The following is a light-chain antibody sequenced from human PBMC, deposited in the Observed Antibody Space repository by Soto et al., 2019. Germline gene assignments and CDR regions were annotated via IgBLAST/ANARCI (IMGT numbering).Light chain of an antibody. CDR3: QQYGSSPWT. Sequence: EIVLTQSPGTLSLSPGERATLSCRASQSVSSNYLAWYQQKPGQAPRLLIYDASSRATGIPDRFSGSGSGTDFTLTISRLEPEDFAVYYCQQYGSSPWTFGQGPKVEIK. CDR2: DAS. V-gene: IGKV3-20*01. CDR1: QSVSSNY. J-gene: IGKJ1*01.